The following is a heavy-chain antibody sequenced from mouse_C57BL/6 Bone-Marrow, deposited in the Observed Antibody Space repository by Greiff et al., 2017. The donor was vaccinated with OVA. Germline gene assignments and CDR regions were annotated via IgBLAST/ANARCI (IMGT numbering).Heavy chain of an antibody. CDR3: ARPYGNYEYFDY. Sequence: VQLQQPGAELVRPGTSVKLSCKASGYTFTSYWMHWVKQRPGQGLEWIGVIDPSDSYTNYNQKFKGKATLTVDTSSSTAYMQLSSLTSEDSAVYYCARPYGNYEYFDYWGQGTTLTVSS. V-gene: IGHV1-59*01. J-gene: IGHJ2*01. CDR2: IDPSDSYT. CDR1: GYTFTSYW. D-gene: IGHD2-1*01.